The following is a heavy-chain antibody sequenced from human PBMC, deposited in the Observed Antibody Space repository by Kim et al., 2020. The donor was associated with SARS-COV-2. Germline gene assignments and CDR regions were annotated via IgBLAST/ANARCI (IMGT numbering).Heavy chain of an antibody. V-gene: IGHV6-1*01. CDR1: GDSVSSNSAA. CDR3: ARGGRSGYDSYWYFDL. D-gene: IGHD5-12*01. J-gene: IGHJ2*01. CDR2: TYYRSKWYN. Sequence: SQTLSLTCAISGDSVSSNSAAWNWIRQSPSRGLEWLGRTYYRSKWYNDYAVSVKSRITINPDTSKNQFSLQLNSVTPEDTAVYYCARGGRSGYDSYWYFDLWGRGTLVTVSS.